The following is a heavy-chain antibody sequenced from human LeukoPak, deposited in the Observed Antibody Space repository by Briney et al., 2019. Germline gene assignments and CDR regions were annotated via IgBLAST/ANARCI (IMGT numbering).Heavy chain of an antibody. V-gene: IGHV1-8*01. CDR3: ARYSPGALGYYGMDV. Sequence: ASVKVSCKASGYTFTSYDINWVRQATGQGLEWMGWMNPNSGNTGCAQKFQGRVTMTRNTSISTAYMELSSLRSEDTAVYYCARYSPGALGYYGMDVWGQGTTVTVSS. CDR2: MNPNSGNT. J-gene: IGHJ6*02. D-gene: IGHD1-26*01. CDR1: GYTFTSYD.